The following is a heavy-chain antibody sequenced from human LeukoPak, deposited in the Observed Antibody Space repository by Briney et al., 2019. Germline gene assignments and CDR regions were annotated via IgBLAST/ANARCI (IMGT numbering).Heavy chain of an antibody. J-gene: IGHJ4*02. CDR2: IFPSGGEI. CDR1: GFTFSTFT. Sequence: GGSLRLSCAASGFTFSTFTMIWVRQPPGKGLEWVSSIFPSGGEIHYADSVRGRFTISRDNSKSTLSLQMNSLRAEDTAIYYCATYRQVLLPFESWGQGTLVTVSS. D-gene: IGHD2-8*02. V-gene: IGHV3-23*01. CDR3: ATYRQVLLPFES.